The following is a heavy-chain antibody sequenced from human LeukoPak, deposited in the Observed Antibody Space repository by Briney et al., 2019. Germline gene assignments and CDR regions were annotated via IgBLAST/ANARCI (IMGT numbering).Heavy chain of an antibody. CDR1: GFSVTSYP. D-gene: IGHD4-11*01. Sequence: GGSLRLSCAASGFSVTSYPMNWVRQAPGKGLEWVSYVSSSSSTIYYADSVKGRFTISRDNAKNSLYPQMNSLRAEDTAVYYCARSDYSNPFDYWGQGTLVTVSS. CDR3: ARSDYSNPFDY. J-gene: IGHJ4*02. CDR2: VSSSSSTI. V-gene: IGHV3-48*01.